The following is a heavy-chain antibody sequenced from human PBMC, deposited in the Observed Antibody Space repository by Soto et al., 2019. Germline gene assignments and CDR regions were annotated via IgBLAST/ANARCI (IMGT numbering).Heavy chain of an antibody. D-gene: IGHD3-3*01. Sequence: GGSLRLSCAASGFTFDDYAMHWVRQAPGKGLEWVSGISWNSGGIGYADSVKGRFTISRDNAKNSLYLQMNSLRAEDTALYYCAKDIAFGVVSRGMDVWGQGTTVTVSS. CDR3: AKDIAFGVVSRGMDV. J-gene: IGHJ6*02. V-gene: IGHV3-9*01. CDR1: GFTFDDYA. CDR2: ISWNSGGI.